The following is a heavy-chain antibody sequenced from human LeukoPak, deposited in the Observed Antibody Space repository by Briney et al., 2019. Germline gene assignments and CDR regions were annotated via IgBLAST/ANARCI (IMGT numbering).Heavy chain of an antibody. CDR2: MHDSGNT. V-gene: IGHV4-59*01. Sequence: SETLSLTCSVSGGSISGYYWTWLRHLPGKGLEWIGYMHDSGNTHYNPSLKSRVTISLDTSQSQFSLKLRSVTAADTALYYCARHVLVGWVRGSDYFDSWGQGTLATVSS. D-gene: IGHD3-10*01. CDR1: GGSISGYY. CDR3: ARHVLVGWVRGSDYFDS. J-gene: IGHJ4*02.